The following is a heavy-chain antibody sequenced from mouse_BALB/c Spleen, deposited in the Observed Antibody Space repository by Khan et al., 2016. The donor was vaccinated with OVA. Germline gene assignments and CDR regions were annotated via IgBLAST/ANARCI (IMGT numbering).Heavy chain of an antibody. CDR3: ARAYYRYDGYYAMDY. Sequence: VELVESGPGLVAPSQSLSITCTVSGFSLSRYNVHWVRQPPGKGLEWLGMIWGGGGTDYNSALKSRLSISKDNSKSQVFLKMNSLQTDDTAMYYWARAYYRYDGYYAMDYWVKEPQSPSPQ. CDR2: IWGGGGT. J-gene: IGHJ4*01. V-gene: IGHV2-6-4*01. CDR1: GFSLSRYN. D-gene: IGHD2-14*01.